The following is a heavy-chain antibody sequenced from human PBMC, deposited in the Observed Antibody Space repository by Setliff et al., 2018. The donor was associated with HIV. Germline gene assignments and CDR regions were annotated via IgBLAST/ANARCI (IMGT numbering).Heavy chain of an antibody. Sequence: SETLSLTCAVYGGSLNDYYWSWIRQHPGKGLEWIGYIYYSGSTYYNPSLKSRVTISVDTSKNQFSLKLSSVTAADTAVYYCARVSRGRGWFDPWGQGTLVTSPQ. V-gene: IGHV4-31*11. D-gene: IGHD3-16*01. J-gene: IGHJ5*02. CDR1: GGSLNDYY. CDR2: IYYSGST. CDR3: ARVSRGRGWFDP.